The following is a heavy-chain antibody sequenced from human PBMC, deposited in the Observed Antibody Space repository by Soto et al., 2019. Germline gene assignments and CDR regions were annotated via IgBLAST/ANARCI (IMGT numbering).Heavy chain of an antibody. CDR2: IIPIFGTA. V-gene: IGHV1-69*13. D-gene: IGHD5-12*01. CDR3: ARDGRGGGYNSDYFDY. CDR1: GGTFSSYA. Sequence: VASVKVSCKASGGTFSSYAISWVRQAPGQGLEWMGGIIPIFGTANYAQKFQGRVTITADESTSTAYMELSSLRSEDTAVYYCARDGRGGGYNSDYFDYWGQGTLVTVSS. J-gene: IGHJ4*02.